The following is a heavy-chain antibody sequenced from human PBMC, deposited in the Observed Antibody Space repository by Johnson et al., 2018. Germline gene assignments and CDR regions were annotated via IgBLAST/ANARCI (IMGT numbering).Heavy chain of an antibody. CDR1: GFTFSSFG. V-gene: IGHV3-30*03. CDR3: ARRIAGSATGGNVDH. CDR2: MSDDGRDI. D-gene: IGHD6-13*01. J-gene: IGHJ4*02. Sequence: QVQLVESGGGVVQPGTSLRLSCEASGFTFSSFGMHWVRQAPGKGLDWVAVMSDDGRDIYYADSVKGRFTISRDNVKNSLSLQMNSLRADDTAVYYCARRIAGSATGGNVDHWGQGALVTVSS.